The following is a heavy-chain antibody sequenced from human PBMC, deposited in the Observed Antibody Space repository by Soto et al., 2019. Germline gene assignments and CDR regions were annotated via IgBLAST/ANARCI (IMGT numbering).Heavy chain of an antibody. CDR3: AKLAAYTTISPFDM. CDR2: IGPYSGNT. J-gene: IGHJ3*02. V-gene: IGHV1-18*01. D-gene: IGHD3-16*01. Sequence: QVQLVQSGGEMKKPGASVKVSCKASGYNFTDFGINWVRQAPGQGLEWVGWIGPYSGNTNYAQKFQGRVTMTTDTSTAYMELRSLTSDDTAVYYCAKLAAYTTISPFDMWGQGTMVTVSS. CDR1: GYNFTDFG.